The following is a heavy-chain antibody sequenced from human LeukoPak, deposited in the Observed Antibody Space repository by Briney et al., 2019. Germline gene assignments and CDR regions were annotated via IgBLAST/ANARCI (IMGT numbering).Heavy chain of an antibody. D-gene: IGHD6-19*01. CDR3: ARRDSSGWYNWFDP. V-gene: IGHV5-51*01. CDR1: GYNFTIYW. J-gene: IGHJ5*02. CDR2: IYPGDSDT. Sequence: GESLKISCKGSGYNFTIYWIGWVRQMPGKGLEWMGIIYPGDSDTRYSPSFQGQVTISADKSIDTAYLQWSSLKASDTAMYYCARRDSSGWYNWFDPWGQGTLVTVSS.